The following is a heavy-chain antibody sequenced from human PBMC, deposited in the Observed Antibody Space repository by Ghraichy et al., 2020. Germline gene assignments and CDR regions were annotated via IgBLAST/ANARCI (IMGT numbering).Heavy chain of an antibody. D-gene: IGHD6-19*01. CDR2: FDPEDGET. J-gene: IGHJ4*02. V-gene: IGHV1-24*01. CDR3: ATRGNKWLDIDY. Sequence: ASVKVSCKVSGYTLTELSMHWVRQAPGKGLEWMGGFDPEDGETIYAQKFQGRVTMTEDTSTDTAYMELSSLRSEDTAVYCCATRGNKWLDIDYWGQGTLVTVSS. CDR1: GYTLTELS.